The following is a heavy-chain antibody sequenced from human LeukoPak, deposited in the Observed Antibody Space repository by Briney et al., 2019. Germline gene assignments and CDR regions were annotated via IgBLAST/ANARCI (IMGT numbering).Heavy chain of an antibody. V-gene: IGHV4-30-4*08. CDR2: IYCSGST. J-gene: IGHJ5*02. CDR1: GGSISSGDYY. Sequence: PSETLSLTCTVSGGSISSGDYYWSWIRQPPGKGLEWIGYIYCSGSTYYNPSLKSRVTISVDTSKNQFSLKLSSVTAADTAVYYCARGIVVPAAMGFDPWGQGTLVTVSS. CDR3: ARGIVVPAAMGFDP. D-gene: IGHD2-2*01.